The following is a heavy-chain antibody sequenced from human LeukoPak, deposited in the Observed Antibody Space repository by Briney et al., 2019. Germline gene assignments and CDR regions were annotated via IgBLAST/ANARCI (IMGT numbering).Heavy chain of an antibody. D-gene: IGHD2-15*01. V-gene: IGHV3-30-3*01. CDR2: ISYDGSNK. Sequence: GGSLKLSCAASGFTFSSYAMHWVRQAPGKGLEWVAVISYDGSNKYYADSVKGRFTISRDNSKNTLYLQMNSLRAEDTAVCYCATGKYCSGGSCSWDYWGQGTLVTVSS. CDR1: GFTFSSYA. CDR3: ATGKYCSGGSCSWDY. J-gene: IGHJ4*02.